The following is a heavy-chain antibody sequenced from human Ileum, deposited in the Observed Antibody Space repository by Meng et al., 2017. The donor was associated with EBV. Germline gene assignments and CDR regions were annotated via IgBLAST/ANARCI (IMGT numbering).Heavy chain of an antibody. CDR2: IHHTEST. D-gene: IGHD3-22*01. J-gene: IGHJ4*02. V-gene: IGHV4-4*02. CDR1: GGSISSSNW. Sequence: ERQAESGPGLGKPSGTLALTCGVSGGSISSSNWWSWVRQAPGKGLEWIGEIHHTESTNYNPSLKSRVTISVDKSKNQFSLKLSSVTAADTAVYYCARESYSDSSGYYSLDYWGQGSLVTVSS. CDR3: ARESYSDSSGYYSLDY.